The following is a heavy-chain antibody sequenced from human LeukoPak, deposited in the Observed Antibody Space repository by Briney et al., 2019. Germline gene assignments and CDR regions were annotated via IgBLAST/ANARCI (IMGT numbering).Heavy chain of an antibody. CDR1: GFTFSDYG. Sequence: GRSLRLSCVASGFTFSDYGMHWVRQLPGKGLVWVSRISPTGSTTSYADSVKGRFAVSRDNAKNTLYLQVNNLRAEDTAVYYCARGPNSNWSGLDFWGQGTLLTVSS. CDR2: ISPTGSTT. V-gene: IGHV3-74*01. J-gene: IGHJ4*02. D-gene: IGHD6-6*01. CDR3: ARGPNSNWSGLDF.